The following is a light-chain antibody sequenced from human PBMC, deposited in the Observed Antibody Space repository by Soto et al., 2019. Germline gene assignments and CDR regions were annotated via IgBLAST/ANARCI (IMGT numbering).Light chain of an antibody. Sequence: DIQMTQSPSSLSASVGDRVTITCRASQDIRNDLCWYQQKPGKAPKLLIYAAFILQSGVPPRFSGNGSGTEFTLTISSLQAEDYATYFCLQHKTYSLTFGQGTRLE. CDR3: LQHKTYSLT. CDR1: QDIRND. CDR2: AAF. J-gene: IGKJ5*01. V-gene: IGKV1-17*01.